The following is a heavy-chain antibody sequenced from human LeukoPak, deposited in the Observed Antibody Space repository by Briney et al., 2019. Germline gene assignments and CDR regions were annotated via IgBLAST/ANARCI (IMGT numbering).Heavy chain of an antibody. V-gene: IGHV4-31*03. CDR3: ASQTETGESYYFDY. CDR1: GGSISSGGYY. D-gene: IGHD7-27*01. CDR2: IYYSGST. Sequence: SQTLSLTCTVSGGSISSGGYYWSWIRQHPGKGLEWIGYIYYSGSTYYNPSLKSRITISVDTSNNQFSLKLSSVTAADTAVYYCASQTETGESYYFDYWGQGTLVTVSS. J-gene: IGHJ4*02.